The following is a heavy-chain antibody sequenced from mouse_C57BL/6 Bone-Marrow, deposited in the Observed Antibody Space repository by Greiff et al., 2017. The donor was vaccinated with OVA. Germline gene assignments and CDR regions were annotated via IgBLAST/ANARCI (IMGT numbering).Heavy chain of an antibody. J-gene: IGHJ2*01. CDR2: IRLKSDNYAT. CDR3: TGPNWDVGSYYFDY. CDR1: GFTFSNYW. V-gene: IGHV6-3*01. Sequence: EVMLVESGGGLVQPGGSMKLSCVASGFTFSNYWMNWVRQSPEKGLEWVAQIRLKSDNYATHYAESVKGRLTISRDDSKSSVYLQMNNLRAEDTGIYYCTGPNWDVGSYYFDYWGQGTTLTVSS. D-gene: IGHD4-1*01.